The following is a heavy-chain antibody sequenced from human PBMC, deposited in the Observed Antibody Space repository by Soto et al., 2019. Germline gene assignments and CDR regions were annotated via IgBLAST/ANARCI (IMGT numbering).Heavy chain of an antibody. CDR3: AYGRIPSDY. V-gene: IGHV3-30-3*01. J-gene: IGHJ4*02. D-gene: IGHD4-17*01. CDR1: GFTFSSYA. Sequence: GGSLRLSCAASGFTFSSYAMHWVRQAPGKGLEWVAVISYDGSNKYYADSVKGRFTISRDNSKNTLYLQMNSLRAEDTAVYYCAYGRIPSDYWGQGTLVTVSS. CDR2: ISYDGSNK.